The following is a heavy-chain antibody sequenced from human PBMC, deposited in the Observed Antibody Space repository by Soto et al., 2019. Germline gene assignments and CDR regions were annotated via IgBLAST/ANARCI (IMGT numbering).Heavy chain of an antibody. V-gene: IGHV4-34*01. CDR2: INHSGST. CDR3: ARGGSRYYDFWSGYYAQYYFDY. Sequence: PSETLSLTCAVYGGSFSGYYWSWIRQPPGKGLEWIGEINHSGSTNYNPSLKSRVTISVDTSKNQFSLKLSSVTAADTAVYYCARGGSRYYDFWSGYYAQYYFDYWGQGTLVTVSS. D-gene: IGHD3-3*01. J-gene: IGHJ4*02. CDR1: GGSFSGYY.